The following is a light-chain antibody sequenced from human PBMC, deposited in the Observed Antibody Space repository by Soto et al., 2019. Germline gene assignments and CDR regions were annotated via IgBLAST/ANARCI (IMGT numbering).Light chain of an antibody. CDR2: WAT. J-gene: IGKJ2*01. V-gene: IGKV4-1*01. CDR1: RSVLDNSDNKNY. Sequence: DIVMTQTPDSLTVSLGERATINCKSSRSVLDNSDNKNYLAWYQQKSGQPPKLLIYWATTREFGVPDRFSGSGSETDFTLAISSLQAEDVAVYYCQQYYSTPYTFGQGTKLEIK. CDR3: QQYYSTPYT.